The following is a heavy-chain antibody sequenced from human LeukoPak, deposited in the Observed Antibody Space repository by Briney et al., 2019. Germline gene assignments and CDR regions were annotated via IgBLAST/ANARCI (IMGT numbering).Heavy chain of an antibody. CDR2: ISAYNGNT. CDR3: ARVTVGRHYDFWSGYSSGFDY. J-gene: IGHJ4*02. D-gene: IGHD3-3*01. V-gene: IGHV1-18*01. CDR1: GYTFTSYG. Sequence: ASVKVSCKASGYTFTSYGISWVRQAPGQGLEWMGWISAYNGNTNYAQKLQGRVTMTTDTSTSTAYMELRSLRSDDTAVYYCARVTVGRHYDFWSGYSSGFDYWGQGTLVTVSS.